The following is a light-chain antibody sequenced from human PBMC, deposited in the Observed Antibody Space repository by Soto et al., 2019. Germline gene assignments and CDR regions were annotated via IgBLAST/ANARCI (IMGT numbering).Light chain of an antibody. Sequence: THAPSILSTSPAYRATVSFRASQSVSSNLAWYQQKPGQAPRLLSYHASTRATGAPARFSGSGSGTEFTLTISRLQSEDFAVYYCQQYNNRPTFGQGTRLEIK. CDR3: QQYNNRPT. CDR2: HAS. V-gene: IGKV3-15*01. J-gene: IGKJ5*01. CDR1: QSVSSN.